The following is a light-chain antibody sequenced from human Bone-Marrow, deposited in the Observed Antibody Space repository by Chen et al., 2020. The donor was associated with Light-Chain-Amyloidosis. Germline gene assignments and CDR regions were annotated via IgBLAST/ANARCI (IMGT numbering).Light chain of an antibody. V-gene: IGLV1-40*01. J-gene: IGLJ2*01. Sequence: QSVLTQPPSVSGAPGQRGTISCTGSSSDIGAGYDVHWYQQLPGTAHKLLIYDNIKRPSGVPDRFAGSQSGTSASRAITGLQAEDEADYDCQSYDSGRSGSKVFGGGTKLTVL. CDR3: QSYDSGRSGSKV. CDR1: SSDIGAGYD. CDR2: DNI.